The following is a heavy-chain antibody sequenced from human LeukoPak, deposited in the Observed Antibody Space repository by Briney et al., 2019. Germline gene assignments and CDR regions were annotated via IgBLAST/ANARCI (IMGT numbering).Heavy chain of an antibody. V-gene: IGHV1-69*04. CDR3: ADGSLAAAPDAFDI. Sequence: SVKVSCKASGGTFSSYAISWVRQAPGQGLEWMGRIIPILGIANYAQKFQGRVTITADKSTSTAYMELSSLRSEDTAVYYCADGSLAAAPDAFDIWGQGTMVTVSS. D-gene: IGHD6-13*01. J-gene: IGHJ3*02. CDR2: IIPILGIA. CDR1: GGTFSSYA.